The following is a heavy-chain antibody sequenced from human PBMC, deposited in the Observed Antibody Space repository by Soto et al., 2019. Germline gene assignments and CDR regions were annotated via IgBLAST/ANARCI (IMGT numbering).Heavy chain of an antibody. D-gene: IGHD3-22*01. Sequence: QITLKESGPTVVKPTQTLTLTCTFSGFSLNTYGVGVAWIRQPPGKALEWLALIYWGDDDRYSPSRRSRLIITKDTSKNQVVLTITNMDPMDTATYYCAHRRKDSGSHNAFDVWGQGTMVTVSS. CDR2: IYWGDDD. V-gene: IGHV2-5*02. CDR1: GFSLNTYGVG. CDR3: AHRRKDSGSHNAFDV. J-gene: IGHJ3*01.